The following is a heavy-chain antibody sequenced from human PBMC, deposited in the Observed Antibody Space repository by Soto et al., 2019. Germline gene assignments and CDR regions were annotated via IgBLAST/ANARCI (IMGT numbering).Heavy chain of an antibody. CDR2: FDPEDGET. CDR3: ATVYLRLGEWNYYYYGMDA. D-gene: IGHD3-10*01. J-gene: IGHJ6*02. Sequence: ASLRASSRVPGYPLTELSMNWVRRAPGKGLMWMGGFDPEDGETIYAQKFQGRVTMTEDTSTDTAYMELSSLRSEDTAVYYCATVYLRLGEWNYYYYGMDAWGQGTTVTVSS. V-gene: IGHV1-24*01. CDR1: GYPLTELS.